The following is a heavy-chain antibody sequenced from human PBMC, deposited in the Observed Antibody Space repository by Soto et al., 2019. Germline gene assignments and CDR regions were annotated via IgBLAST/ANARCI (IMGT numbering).Heavy chain of an antibody. J-gene: IGHJ6*02. CDR2: IWYDGSNK. CDR1: GYTLTELS. D-gene: IGHD1-26*01. V-gene: IGHV3-33*01. CDR3: ARDIGGLVYYYYGMDV. Sequence: SCKVSGYTLTELSMHWVRQAPGKGLEWVAVIWYDGSNKYYADSVKGRFTISRDNSKNTLYLQMNSLRAEDTAVYYCARDIGGLVYYYYGMDVWGQGTTVTVSS.